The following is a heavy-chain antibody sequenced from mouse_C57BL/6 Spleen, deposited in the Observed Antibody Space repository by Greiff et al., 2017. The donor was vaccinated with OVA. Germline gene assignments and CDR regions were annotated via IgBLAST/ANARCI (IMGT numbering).Heavy chain of an antibody. D-gene: IGHD1-1*01. J-gene: IGHJ4*01. CDR2: INPNNGGT. V-gene: IGHV1-22*01. Sequence: VQLKQSGPELVKPGASVKMSCKASGYTFTDYNMHWVKQSHGKSLEWIGYINPNNGGTSYNQKFKGKATLTVNKSSSTAYMELRSLTSEDSAVDYCAPYYSGTSYGAMDYWGQGTSVTVSS. CDR1: GYTFTDYN. CDR3: APYYSGTSYGAMDY.